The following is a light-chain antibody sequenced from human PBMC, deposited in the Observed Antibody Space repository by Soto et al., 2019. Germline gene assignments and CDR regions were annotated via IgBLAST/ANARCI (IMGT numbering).Light chain of an antibody. CDR3: AAWDDSLNGVV. CDR1: SGDIGSYNR. Sequence: QSVLTQPASVSGSPGQSITISCTGTSGDIGSYNRVSWYQQLPGTAPKLLIYSNNQRPSGVPDRFSGSKSGTSASLAISGLQSDDEADYYCAAWDDSLNGVVLGGGTKVTAL. V-gene: IGLV1-44*01. J-gene: IGLJ2*01. CDR2: SNN.